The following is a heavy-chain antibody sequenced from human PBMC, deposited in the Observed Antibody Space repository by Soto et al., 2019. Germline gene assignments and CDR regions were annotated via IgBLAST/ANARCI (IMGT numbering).Heavy chain of an antibody. J-gene: IGHJ3*02. D-gene: IGHD3-22*01. V-gene: IGHV1-46*01. Sequence: ASVKVSCKASGYTFTSYYMHWVRQAPGQGLEWMGIIDPSGGSTSYAQKFQGRVTMTRDTSTSTVYMELSSLRSEDTAVYYCARGVERITMIVVVIASPLDAFDIWGQGTMVTVSS. CDR3: ARGVERITMIVVVIASPLDAFDI. CDR2: IDPSGGST. CDR1: GYTFTSYY.